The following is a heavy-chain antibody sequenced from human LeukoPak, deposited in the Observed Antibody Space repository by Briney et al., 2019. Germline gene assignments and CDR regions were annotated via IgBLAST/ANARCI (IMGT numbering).Heavy chain of an antibody. Sequence: WASVKVSCKASGYTFTGYYMHWVRQAPGQGLEWMGWINPNSGGTNYAQKFQGRVTMTRDTSISTAYMELSRLRSDDTAVYYCARVSKRSSSWYDYWGQGTLVTVSS. CDR2: INPNSGGT. CDR1: GYTFTGYY. CDR3: ARVSKRSSSWYDY. D-gene: IGHD6-13*01. V-gene: IGHV1-2*02. J-gene: IGHJ4*02.